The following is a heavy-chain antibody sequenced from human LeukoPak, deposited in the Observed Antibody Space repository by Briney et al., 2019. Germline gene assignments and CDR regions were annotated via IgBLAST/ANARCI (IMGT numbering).Heavy chain of an antibody. CDR1: GFTVSSNY. CDR2: IHSGGST. J-gene: IGHJ3*02. V-gene: IGHV3-66*01. Sequence: GSLRLSCAASGFTVSSNYMSWVRQAPGKGLEWVSVIHSGGSTYYADSVKGRFTISRDNSKNTLYLQMNSLRAEDTAVYYCAREWLRSASGAFDIWGQGTMVTVSS. D-gene: IGHD5-12*01. CDR3: AREWLRSASGAFDI.